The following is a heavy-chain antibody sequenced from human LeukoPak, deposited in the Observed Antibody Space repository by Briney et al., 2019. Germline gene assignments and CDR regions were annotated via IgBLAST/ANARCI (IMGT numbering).Heavy chain of an antibody. V-gene: IGHV5-10-1*01. D-gene: IGHD6-6*01. CDR2: IDPTDSYT. Sequence: GESLKISCKGSGYIFTSYWITWVRQIPGKGLEWGGMIDPTDSYTNYSPSFQGHVTISTDKSISTAYLQWSSLKASDAAIYYCARRGRSSSNFDFWGQGTLVTVSS. J-gene: IGHJ4*02. CDR3: ARRGRSSSNFDF. CDR1: GYIFTSYW.